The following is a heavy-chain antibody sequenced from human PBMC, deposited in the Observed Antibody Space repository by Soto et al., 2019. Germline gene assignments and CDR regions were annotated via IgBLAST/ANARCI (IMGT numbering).Heavy chain of an antibody. CDR2: IYYSGST. D-gene: IGHD6-13*01. CDR3: ARTYIFSSSWPPGDY. CDR1: GGSISSSSYY. V-gene: IGHV4-39*01. J-gene: IGHJ4*02. Sequence: QLQLQESGPGLVKPSETLSLTCTVSGGSISSSSYYWGWIRQPPGKGLEWIGSIYYSGSTYYNPSLKSRVTISVDTSKNQFSLKLSSVTAADTAVYYCARTYIFSSSWPPGDYWGQGTLVTVSS.